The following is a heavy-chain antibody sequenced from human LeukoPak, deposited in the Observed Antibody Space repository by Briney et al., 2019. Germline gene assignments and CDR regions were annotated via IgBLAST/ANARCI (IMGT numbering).Heavy chain of an antibody. V-gene: IGHV4-59*08. CDR1: GGSISSYY. J-gene: IGHJ5*02. CDR3: ARGARYFDWLSPNWFDP. D-gene: IGHD3-9*01. CDR2: IYYSGST. Sequence: SETLSLTCTVSGGSISSYYWSWIRQPPGKGLEWIGYIYYSGSTNYNPSLKSRVTISVDTSKNQFSLKLSSVTAADTAVYYYARGARYFDWLSPNWFDPWGQGTLVTVSS.